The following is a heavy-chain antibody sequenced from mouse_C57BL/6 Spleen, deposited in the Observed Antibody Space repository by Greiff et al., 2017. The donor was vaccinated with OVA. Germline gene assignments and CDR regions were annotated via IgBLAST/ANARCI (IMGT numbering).Heavy chain of an antibody. V-gene: IGHV1-54*01. CDR2: INPGSGGT. J-gene: IGHJ2*01. Sequence: VQLQQSGAELVRPGPSVKVSCKASGYAFTNYLIEWVKQRPGQGLEWIGVINPGSGGTNYNEKFKGKATLTADKSSSTAYMQLSSLTSEDSAVYFCARRHYYGSSYPLYFDYWGQGTTLTVSS. D-gene: IGHD1-1*01. CDR1: GYAFTNYL. CDR3: ARRHYYGSSYPLYFDY.